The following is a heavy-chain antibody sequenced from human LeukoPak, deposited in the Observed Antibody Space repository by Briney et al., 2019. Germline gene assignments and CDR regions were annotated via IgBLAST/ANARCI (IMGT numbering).Heavy chain of an antibody. Sequence: SETLSLTCTVSGGSISSSSYYWGWIRQPPGKGLEWIGSIYYSGSTYYNPSLKSRVTISVDTSKNQFSLKLSSVTAADTAVYYCARDANPRKYYYDSSGPNWFDPWGQGTLVTVSS. CDR2: IYYSGST. D-gene: IGHD3-22*01. CDR1: GGSISSSSYY. V-gene: IGHV4-39*07. CDR3: ARDANPRKYYYDSSGPNWFDP. J-gene: IGHJ5*02.